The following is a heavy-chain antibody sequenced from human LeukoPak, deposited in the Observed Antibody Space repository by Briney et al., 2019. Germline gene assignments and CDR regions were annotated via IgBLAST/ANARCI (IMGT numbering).Heavy chain of an antibody. CDR1: GFTFSSYV. D-gene: IGHD3-10*01. J-gene: IGHJ3*02. V-gene: IGHV3-23*01. Sequence: GGSLRLSCAASGFTFSSYVMSWVRQAPGKGLEWVSTICSGGGSTFYADPVKGRFTISRDNSKNTLYLQMNSLRAEDTAVYYCAKGGRGVVRSDAFYIWAKGQWSPSLQ. CDR2: ICSGGGST. CDR3: AKGGRGVVRSDAFYI.